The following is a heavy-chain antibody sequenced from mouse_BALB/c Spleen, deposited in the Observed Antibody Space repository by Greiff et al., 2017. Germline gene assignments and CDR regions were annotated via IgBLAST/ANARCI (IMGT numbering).Heavy chain of an antibody. J-gene: IGHJ1*01. CDR2: IWGDGST. CDR3: ARVYYYGSSPHWYFDV. D-gene: IGHD1-1*01. CDR1: GFSLTGYG. Sequence: VQGVESGPGLVAPSQSLSITCTVSGFSLTGYGVNWVRQPPGKGLEWLGMIWGDGSTDYNSALKSRLSISKDNSKSQVFLKMNSLQTDDTARYYCARVYYYGSSPHWYFDVWGAGTTVTVSS. V-gene: IGHV2-6-7*01.